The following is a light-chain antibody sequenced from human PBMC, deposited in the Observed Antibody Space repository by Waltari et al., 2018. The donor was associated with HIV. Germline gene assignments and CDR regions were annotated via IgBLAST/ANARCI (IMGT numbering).Light chain of an antibody. CDR2: DKN. J-gene: IGLJ2*01. V-gene: IGLV3-19*01. CDR1: SLRSYY. CDR3: NSRDSSGTL. Sequence: SSELTQDPAVSVALGQTVRITCQGDSLRSYYASWYQQKPGQAPVLVIYDKNNRPSGIPDRFSGSSSGNTASLTITGAQAEDEADYYCNSRDSSGTLFGGGTKLTVL.